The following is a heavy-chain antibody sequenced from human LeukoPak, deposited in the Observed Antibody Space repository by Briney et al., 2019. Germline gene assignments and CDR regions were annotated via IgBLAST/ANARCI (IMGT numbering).Heavy chain of an antibody. CDR3: AKGRYPIVREISQNGRNDDFWSGYRLADY. Sequence: PGGSLRLSWAASGFTFSSYGMHWVRQAPGKGLEWVAVISYDGNKKYYGDFVKGRFTISRDNAKNSLYLQMNSLRAEDTAVYYCAKGRYPIVREISQNGRNDDFWSGYRLADYWGQGTLVTVSS. CDR1: GFTFSSYG. CDR2: ISYDGNKK. D-gene: IGHD3-3*01. J-gene: IGHJ4*02. V-gene: IGHV3-30*18.